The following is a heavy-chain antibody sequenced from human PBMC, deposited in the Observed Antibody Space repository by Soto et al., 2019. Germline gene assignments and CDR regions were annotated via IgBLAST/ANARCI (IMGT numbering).Heavy chain of an antibody. CDR1: GCSISRSNG. D-gene: IGHD1-26*01. J-gene: IGHJ6*02. V-gene: IGHV4-4*02. Sequence: ETLYLTFTVSGCSISRSNGWSWVRPPPGKGLEWIGEIYHSGSTKYNPSLKSRVTISVDKSKNQFSLKLSSVTAADTAVYYCARGDHGAIYYYGMDVWGQGTKVTVSS. CDR2: IYHSGST. CDR3: ARGDHGAIYYYGMDV.